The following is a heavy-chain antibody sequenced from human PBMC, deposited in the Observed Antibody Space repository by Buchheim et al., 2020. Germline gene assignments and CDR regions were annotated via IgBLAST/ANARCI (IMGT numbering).Heavy chain of an antibody. CDR3: AKSNSGYDWDYYYYGMDV. J-gene: IGHJ6*02. D-gene: IGHD5-12*01. CDR1: GFTFSSYA. Sequence: EVQLLESGGGLVQPGGSLRLSCAASGFTFSSYAMSWVRQAPGKGLEWVSAISGSGGSTYYADSVKGRFTISRDNSKNTLFLQMNSLRAEDTAVYYCAKSNSGYDWDYYYYGMDVWGQGTT. CDR2: ISGSGGST. V-gene: IGHV3-23*01.